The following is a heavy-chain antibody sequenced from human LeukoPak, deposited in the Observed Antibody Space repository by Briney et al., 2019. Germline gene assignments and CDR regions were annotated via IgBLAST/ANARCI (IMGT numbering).Heavy chain of an antibody. V-gene: IGHV3-48*03. CDR2: ISSSGSTI. Sequence: GGSLRLSCAASGFTFSSYEMTWVRQAPGKGLEWVSYISSSGSTIYYADSVKGRFTISRDNAKNSLYLQMNSLRAEDTAVYYCARDLRSRFDPWGQGTLVTVSS. CDR1: GFTFSSYE. CDR3: ARDLRSRFDP. D-gene: IGHD1-14*01. J-gene: IGHJ5*02.